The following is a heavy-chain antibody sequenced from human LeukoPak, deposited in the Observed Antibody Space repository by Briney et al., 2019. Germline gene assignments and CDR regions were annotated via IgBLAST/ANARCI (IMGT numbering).Heavy chain of an antibody. Sequence: PGGSLRLSCTTSGFAFTLYWMAWIRQSPGKGLEWVTNINQDESQQYYLESVEGRFTVSRDNARNSVYLHMNNLRVEDTAVYYCSNGIYSPSYWGRGTLVTVSS. CDR3: SNGIYSPSY. D-gene: IGHD6-13*01. J-gene: IGHJ4*02. CDR2: INQDESQQ. CDR1: GFAFTLYW. V-gene: IGHV3-7*01.